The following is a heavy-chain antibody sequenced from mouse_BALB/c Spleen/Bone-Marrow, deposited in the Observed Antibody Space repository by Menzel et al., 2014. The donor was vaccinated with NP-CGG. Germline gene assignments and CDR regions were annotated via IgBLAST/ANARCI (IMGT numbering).Heavy chain of an antibody. V-gene: IGHV1-9*01. J-gene: IGHJ4*01. Sequence: VQLQQSGAELMKPGASVRISCKATGYTFSSYWIEWVKQRPGHGLEWIGEIFPGSGTTNYSEKFEGKATFTADTSSNTAFVQLSSLTSEDSAVYYCARILWDYYAMDYWGQGTSVTVSS. CDR2: IFPGSGTT. CDR1: GYTFSSYW. D-gene: IGHD1-1*02. CDR3: ARILWDYYAMDY.